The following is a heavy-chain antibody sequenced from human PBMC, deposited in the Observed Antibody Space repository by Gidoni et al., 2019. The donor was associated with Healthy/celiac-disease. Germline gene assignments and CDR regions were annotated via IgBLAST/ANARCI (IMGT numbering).Heavy chain of an antibody. CDR2: INHSGST. D-gene: IGHD3-9*01. CDR1: GGSFSGYY. Sequence: QVQLQQWGAGLLKPSETLSLTCAVYGGSFSGYYWSWIRQPPGKGLEWIGEINHSGSTNYNPSLKSRVTISVDTSKNQFSLKLSSVTAADTAVYYCAAELQLWWDYDILTGYHMGMDVWGQGTTVTVSS. V-gene: IGHV4-34*01. CDR3: AAELQLWWDYDILTGYHMGMDV. J-gene: IGHJ6*02.